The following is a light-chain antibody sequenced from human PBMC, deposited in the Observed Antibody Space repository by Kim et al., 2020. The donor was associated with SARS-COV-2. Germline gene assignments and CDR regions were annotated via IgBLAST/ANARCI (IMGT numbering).Light chain of an antibody. V-gene: IGKV1-39*01. CDR3: QQSSSSPRT. CDR2: AAS. Sequence: ASVGDRVTITCRESQSISRYLNWYQQKPGKAPKILIYAASSLQTGVPSRFSGSGSGADFTLTISSLQPEDFATYYCQQSSSSPRTFGQGTKVDIK. CDR1: QSISRY. J-gene: IGKJ1*01.